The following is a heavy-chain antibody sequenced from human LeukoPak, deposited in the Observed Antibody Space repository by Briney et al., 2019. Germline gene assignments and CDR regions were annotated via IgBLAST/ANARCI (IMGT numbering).Heavy chain of an antibody. D-gene: IGHD3-22*01. CDR2: INSTGAST. V-gene: IGHV3-23*01. J-gene: IGHJ4*02. CDR1: GFTFSGYA. Sequence: SGGSLRLTCVASGFTFSGYAMSWVRQAPGKGLEWVSHINSTGASTYYADSVKDRFNISRDNPKNTLFPQINTLREEDTAVYYCAKDISGSSGYYSFFDYWGQGTLVTVSS. CDR3: AKDISGSSGYYSFFDY.